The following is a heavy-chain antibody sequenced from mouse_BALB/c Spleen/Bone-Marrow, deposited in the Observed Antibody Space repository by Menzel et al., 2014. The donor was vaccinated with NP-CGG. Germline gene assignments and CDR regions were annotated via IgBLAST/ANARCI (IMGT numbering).Heavy chain of an antibody. J-gene: IGHJ2*01. CDR2: IHYSGNT. CDR3: VRETKVVADFDY. Sequence: VQLQQSGPDLVKPSQSLSLTCTVTGYSITSGYGWHWIRQFPGNKLEWMGYIHYSGNTDYNPSLKSRISITRDTSMNQFFLQLNSVTTEDTATYYCVRETKVVADFDYWGQGTTLTVSS. D-gene: IGHD1-1*01. CDR1: GYSITSGYG. V-gene: IGHV3-1*02.